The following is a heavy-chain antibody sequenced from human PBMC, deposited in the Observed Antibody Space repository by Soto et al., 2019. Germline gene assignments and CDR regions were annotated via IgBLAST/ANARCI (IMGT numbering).Heavy chain of an antibody. CDR3: AQSRRKSRGTPNYYSMDV. CDR1: GFSLSTSGVG. Sequence: QITLKESGPPLVKPTQTLTLTCTFSGFSLSTSGVGVGWIRQPPGKALEWLALIFWDDDKRYSSSLRSRLTITKETSKNQVVLTMTNMDPVDTATYFCAQSRRKSRGTPNYYSMDVWGQGTTVTVSS. D-gene: IGHD3-10*01. CDR2: IFWDDDK. V-gene: IGHV2-5*02. J-gene: IGHJ6*02.